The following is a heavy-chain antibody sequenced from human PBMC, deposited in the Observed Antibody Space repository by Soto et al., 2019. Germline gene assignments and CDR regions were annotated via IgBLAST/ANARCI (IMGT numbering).Heavy chain of an antibody. J-gene: IGHJ4*02. CDR1: GFTFSSYA. Sequence: GGSLRLSCAASGFTFSSYAMSWVRQAPGKGLEWVSAISGSGGSTYYADSVKGRFTISRDNSKNTLYLQMNSLRAEDTAVYYCAKGRIVAVAGTATSYDYWGQGTLVTVSS. CDR3: AKGRIVAVAGTATSYDY. D-gene: IGHD6-19*01. CDR2: ISGSGGST. V-gene: IGHV3-23*01.